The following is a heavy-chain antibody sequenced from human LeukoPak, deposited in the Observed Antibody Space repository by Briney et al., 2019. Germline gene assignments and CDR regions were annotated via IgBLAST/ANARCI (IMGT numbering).Heavy chain of an antibody. V-gene: IGHV4-59*08. J-gene: IGHJ5*02. CDR1: GGSISSYY. Sequence: PSETLSLTCTVSGGSISSYYWSWIRQPPGRGLEWIGYIYYSGSTNYNPSLKSRVTISVDTSKTHFSLELTSVTAADTAIYYCARALSPSSWFDPWGQGALVTVSS. CDR3: ARALSPSSWFDP. CDR2: IYYSGST.